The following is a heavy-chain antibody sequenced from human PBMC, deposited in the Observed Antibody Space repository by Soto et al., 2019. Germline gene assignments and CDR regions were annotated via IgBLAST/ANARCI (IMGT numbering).Heavy chain of an antibody. CDR1: GYSFAGYW. D-gene: IGHD3-3*01. CDR3: ARGDFGVVMSRGMDV. Sequence: GESLKISCKGSGYSFAGYWITWVRQKPGKGLEWMGRIDPSDSQTYYSPSFRGHVTISVTKSITTVFLQWSSLRASDTAMYYCARGDFGVVMSRGMDVWGQGTTVTVSS. CDR2: IDPSDSQT. V-gene: IGHV5-10-1*01. J-gene: IGHJ6*02.